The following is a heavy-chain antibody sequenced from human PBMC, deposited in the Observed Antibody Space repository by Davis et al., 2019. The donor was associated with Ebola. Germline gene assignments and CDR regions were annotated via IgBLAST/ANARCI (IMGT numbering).Heavy chain of an antibody. Sequence: SETLSLTCAVYGGSFSAHYWSWIRQPPGKGLEWIGEINHSGSTNYNPSLKSRVTISVDPSKNQFSLKLSSVTAADTAVYYCARGWYDFWSGYSNWFDPWGQGTLVTVSS. CDR3: ARGWYDFWSGYSNWFDP. CDR1: GGSFSAHY. J-gene: IGHJ5*02. D-gene: IGHD3-3*01. CDR2: INHSGST. V-gene: IGHV4-34*01.